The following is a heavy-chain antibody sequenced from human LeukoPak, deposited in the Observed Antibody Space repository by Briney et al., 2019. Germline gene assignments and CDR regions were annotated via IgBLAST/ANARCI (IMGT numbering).Heavy chain of an antibody. Sequence: GGSLRLSCAASGFTFSPYAMTWVRQAPGKGLEWVSAISGSGGSTYYADSVKGRFTISRDNSKNTMYLQMSSLRAEDTALYYCARHTNKGSSWPNWFDPWGQGTLATVSS. CDR1: GFTFSPYA. D-gene: IGHD6-13*01. CDR2: ISGSGGST. V-gene: IGHV3-23*01. CDR3: ARHTNKGSSWPNWFDP. J-gene: IGHJ5*02.